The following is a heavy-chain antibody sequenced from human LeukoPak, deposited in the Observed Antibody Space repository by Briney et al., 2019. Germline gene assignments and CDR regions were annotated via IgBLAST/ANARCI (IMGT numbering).Heavy chain of an antibody. CDR2: IYYSGST. CDR3: ARDGYNSIVDY. Sequence: PLQTLSLTCAVSGGSVSSGSYYWSWIRQPPGKGLEWIGYIYYSGSTNYNPSPKSRVTISVDTSKNQFSLKLSSVTAADTAVYYCARDGYNSIVDYWGQGTLVTVSS. J-gene: IGHJ4*02. V-gene: IGHV4-61*01. D-gene: IGHD5-24*01. CDR1: GGSVSSGSYY.